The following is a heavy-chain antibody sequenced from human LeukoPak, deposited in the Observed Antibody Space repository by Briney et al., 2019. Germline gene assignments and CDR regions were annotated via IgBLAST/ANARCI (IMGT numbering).Heavy chain of an antibody. CDR2: MNTNSGNT. CDR3: ARVFGPPSWYDFWSGYKPTDAFDI. V-gene: IGHV1-8*01. D-gene: IGHD3-3*01. Sequence: GASVKVSCKASGYTFTSYDINWVRQATGQGLEWMGWMNTNSGNTGYAQEFQGRVTMTRNTSISTAYMELSSLRSEDTAVYYCARVFGPPSWYDFWSGYKPTDAFDIWGQGTMVTVSS. CDR1: GYTFTSYD. J-gene: IGHJ3*02.